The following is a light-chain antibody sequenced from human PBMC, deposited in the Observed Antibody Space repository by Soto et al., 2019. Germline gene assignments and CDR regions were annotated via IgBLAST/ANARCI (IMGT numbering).Light chain of an antibody. J-gene: IGKJ4*01. V-gene: IGKV2-28*01. CDR3: MQALQTHHT. Sequence: EIGLTQSPLSLAVTPGEPASMSCRSSQSLLDTNGYNYLASYLQRPGQSPQLLIYVDRNRAAGAPDRFSGSGSGTNFTLTISKVEPDDVGIYYCMQALQTHHTFGGGTRVDIK. CDR2: VDR. CDR1: QSLLDTNGYNY.